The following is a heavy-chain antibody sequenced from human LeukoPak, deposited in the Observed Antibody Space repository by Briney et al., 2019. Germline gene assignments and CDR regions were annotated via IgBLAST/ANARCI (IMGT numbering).Heavy chain of an antibody. Sequence: ASVRVSCKASGYTFTSYDINWVRQATGQGLEWMGWMNPNSGNTGYAQKFQGRVTITADKSTSTAYMELSSLRSEDTAVYYCARVPGLRLGELSPLFDYWGQGTLVTVSS. CDR3: ARVPGLRLGELSPLFDY. J-gene: IGHJ4*02. D-gene: IGHD3-16*02. CDR2: MNPNSGNT. CDR1: GYTFTSYD. V-gene: IGHV1-8*01.